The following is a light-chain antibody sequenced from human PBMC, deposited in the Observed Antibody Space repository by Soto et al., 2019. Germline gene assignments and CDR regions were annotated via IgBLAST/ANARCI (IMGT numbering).Light chain of an antibody. Sequence: EIVMTQSPATLSVSPGERATLSCRASQSVSSDLVWYQQKAGQAPRLLIYDTSTRATGIPARFSSSGSGTEFTLTISSLQSEDFAVYYCQQYSNWPPITFGQGTRLEIK. V-gene: IGKV3-15*01. CDR1: QSVSSD. CDR2: DTS. J-gene: IGKJ5*01. CDR3: QQYSNWPPIT.